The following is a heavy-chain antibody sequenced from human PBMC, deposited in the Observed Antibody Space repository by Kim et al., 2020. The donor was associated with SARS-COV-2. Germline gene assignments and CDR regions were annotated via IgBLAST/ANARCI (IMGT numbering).Heavy chain of an antibody. J-gene: IGHJ4*02. CDR2: IYYSGST. Sequence: SETLSLTCTVSGGSISSYYWSWIRQPPGKGLEWIGYIYYSGSTNYNPSLKSRVTISVDTSKNQFSLKLSSVTAADTAVYYCARARRSGPLRVFDYWGQGTLVTVSS. CDR1: GGSISSYY. D-gene: IGHD5-12*01. V-gene: IGHV4-59*01. CDR3: ARARRSGPLRVFDY.